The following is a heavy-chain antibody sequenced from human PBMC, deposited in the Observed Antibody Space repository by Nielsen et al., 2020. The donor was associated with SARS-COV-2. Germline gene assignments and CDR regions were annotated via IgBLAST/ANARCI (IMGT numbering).Heavy chain of an antibody. V-gene: IGHV7-4-1*02. Sequence: KVSCKASGYTFTHYAMNWVRQAPGQGLEWMGWISTDSGNPTYAQGFTGRFVFSLDTSVTTTYLQISNLKAEDTAVYYWAREQSFCGVDCYSYFDFWGQGALVTVSS. CDR3: AREQSFCGVDCYSYFDF. CDR2: ISTDSGNP. D-gene: IGHD2-21*02. CDR1: GYTFTHYA. J-gene: IGHJ4*02.